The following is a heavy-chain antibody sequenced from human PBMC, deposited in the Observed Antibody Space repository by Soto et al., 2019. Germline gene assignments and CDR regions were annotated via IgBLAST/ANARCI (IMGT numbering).Heavy chain of an antibody. Sequence: GGSLRLSGAASGFTFSSYAMSWGRQAPGKGRGRVSAISGSGGITNYAASVKGRFTISSDNSKNTLYLQMNSLRAEDTAVYYCAKDPVADEDVWGQGTTVTVSS. J-gene: IGHJ6*02. CDR2: ISGSGGIT. CDR3: AKDPVADEDV. V-gene: IGHV3-23*01. CDR1: GFTFSSYA.